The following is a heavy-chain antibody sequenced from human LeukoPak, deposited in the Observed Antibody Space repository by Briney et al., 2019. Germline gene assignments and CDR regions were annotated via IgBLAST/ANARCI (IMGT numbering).Heavy chain of an antibody. D-gene: IGHD6-13*01. J-gene: IGHJ3*02. Sequence: GGSLRLSCAASGFTFSSYSMNWVRQAPGKGLEWVSYISSSSSTIYYADSVKGRFTISRDNAKNSLYLQMNSLRAEDTAVYYCARANSPDSSSWYGAFDIWGQGTMVTVSS. CDR1: GFTFSSYS. CDR2: ISSSSSTI. V-gene: IGHV3-48*01. CDR3: ARANSPDSSSWYGAFDI.